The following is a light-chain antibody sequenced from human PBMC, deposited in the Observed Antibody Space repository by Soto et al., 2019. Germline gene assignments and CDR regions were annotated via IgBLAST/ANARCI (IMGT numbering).Light chain of an antibody. Sequence: DIQLTQSPSFLSASVGDRVTITCRASQGIGSYLAWYQQKPGKAPKLLIYAASTLQSGVPSRFSGSGSGAEFTLTISSLQPDDFTTYYCQQLNSYPYTFGQGTKLEIK. J-gene: IGKJ2*01. CDR2: AAS. CDR1: QGIGSY. CDR3: QQLNSYPYT. V-gene: IGKV1-9*01.